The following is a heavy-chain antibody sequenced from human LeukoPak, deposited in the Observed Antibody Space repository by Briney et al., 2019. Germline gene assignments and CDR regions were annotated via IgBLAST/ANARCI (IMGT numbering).Heavy chain of an antibody. V-gene: IGHV3-74*03. CDR1: GFTFRGYW. CDR3: ARAGGGNSYYFDN. Sequence: PGGSLRLSCAASGFTFRGYWMHWVRQAPGKGLVWVSRIGGDGSSTTYADSVKGRFTVSRDNAKNTLFLQMNSLRAEDMAVYYCARAGGGNSYYFDNWGQGTLVTVSS. D-gene: IGHD4-23*01. J-gene: IGHJ4*02. CDR2: IGGDGSST.